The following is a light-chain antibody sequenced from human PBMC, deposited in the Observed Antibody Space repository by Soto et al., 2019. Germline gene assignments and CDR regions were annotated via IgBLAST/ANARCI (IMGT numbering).Light chain of an antibody. V-gene: IGLV2-14*01. CDR3: SSYTASSTLVL. Sequence: QSVLTQPASVSGSPGQSITISCTGTSSDVGGYNYVSWYQQHPGKAPKLMIYEVSNRPSGVSIRFSGSKSGNMASLTISGLQAEDEADYYCSSYTASSTLVLFGGGTKLTVL. J-gene: IGLJ2*01. CDR1: SSDVGGYNY. CDR2: EVS.